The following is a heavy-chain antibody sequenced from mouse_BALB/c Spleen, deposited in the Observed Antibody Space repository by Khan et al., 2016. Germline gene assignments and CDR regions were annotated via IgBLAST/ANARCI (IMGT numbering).Heavy chain of an antibody. Sequence: QIQLVQSGPELKKPGETVKISCKASGYTFTNYGINWVKQAPGKGLKWMGWINTYTGEPTYADDFKGRFAFSLETSASTAFLQINNLKNEDTAIYFCARPDYGSSRGFAYWGQGTLVTVSA. CDR1: GYTFTNYG. J-gene: IGHJ3*01. CDR3: ARPDYGSSRGFAY. D-gene: IGHD1-1*01. V-gene: IGHV9-3-1*01. CDR2: INTYTGEP.